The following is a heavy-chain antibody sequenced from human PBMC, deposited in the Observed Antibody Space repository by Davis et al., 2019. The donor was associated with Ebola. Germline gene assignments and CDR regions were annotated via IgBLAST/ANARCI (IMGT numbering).Heavy chain of an antibody. D-gene: IGHD1/OR15-1a*01. CDR1: GYTFTSYD. V-gene: IGHV1-69*06. J-gene: IGHJ6*02. Sequence: SVKVSCKASGYTFTSYDINWVRQATGQGLEWMGGIIPIFGTANYAQKFQGRVTITADKSTSTAYMELSSLRSEDTAVYYCARARGGSSQTTHYYYYGMDVWGQGTTVTVSS. CDR2: IIPIFGTA. CDR3: ARARGGSSQTTHYYYYGMDV.